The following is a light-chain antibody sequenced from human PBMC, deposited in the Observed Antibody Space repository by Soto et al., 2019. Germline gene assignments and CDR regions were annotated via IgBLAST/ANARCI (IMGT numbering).Light chain of an antibody. CDR2: GNS. V-gene: IGLV1-40*01. CDR3: QSYDSSLSAWV. CDR1: SSNIGAGYD. J-gene: IGLJ3*02. Sequence: QSVLTQPPSVSGAPGQRVTISCTGSSSNIGAGYDVHWYQQLPGTAPKLLIYGNSNRPSGVPDRFSGSNSGTSASLAITGLHAEDEADYYCQSYDSSLSAWVFGGGTKVTVL.